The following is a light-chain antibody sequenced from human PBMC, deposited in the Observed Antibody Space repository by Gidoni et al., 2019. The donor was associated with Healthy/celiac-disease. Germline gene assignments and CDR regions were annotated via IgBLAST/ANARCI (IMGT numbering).Light chain of an antibody. V-gene: IGLV1-44*01. CDR1: SSDIGSNT. Sequence: QSVLTPPPSPSGTPGQRVTIACSVSSSDIGSNTVNCYQQLPGTAPKLLIYSNNQRPSGVPDRFSCSKSGTSASLAISGLQSEDEADYYCAAWDDSLNGKVFGGGTKLTVL. CDR2: SNN. J-gene: IGLJ3*02. CDR3: AAWDDSLNGKV.